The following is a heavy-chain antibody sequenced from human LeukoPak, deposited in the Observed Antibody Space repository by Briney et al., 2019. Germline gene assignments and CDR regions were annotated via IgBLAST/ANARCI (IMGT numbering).Heavy chain of an antibody. CDR3: ARQSISGSSLSYFDY. Sequence: SETLSLTCAVYGGSFSGYYWSWIRQPPGKGLEWIGEINHSGGTNYNPSLKSRVTISVDTSKNQCSLKLSSVTAADTAVYYCARQSISGSSLSYFDYWGQGTLVNVSS. CDR2: INHSGGT. CDR1: GGSFSGYY. J-gene: IGHJ4*02. D-gene: IGHD3-22*01. V-gene: IGHV4-34*01.